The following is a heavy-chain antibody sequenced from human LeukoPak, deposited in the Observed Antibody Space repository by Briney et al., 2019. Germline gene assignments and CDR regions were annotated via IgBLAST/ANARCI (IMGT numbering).Heavy chain of an antibody. D-gene: IGHD3-9*01. Sequence: ASVKVSCKASGYTFTSYDINWVRQATGQGLEWMGWMNPNSGNTGYAQRFQGRVTMTRDTSISTAYMELSSLRSEDTAVYYCARYYDLLTGPFNWFDPWGQRTLVTVSS. J-gene: IGHJ5*02. CDR3: ARYYDLLTGPFNWFDP. CDR2: MNPNSGNT. CDR1: GYTFTSYD. V-gene: IGHV1-8*01.